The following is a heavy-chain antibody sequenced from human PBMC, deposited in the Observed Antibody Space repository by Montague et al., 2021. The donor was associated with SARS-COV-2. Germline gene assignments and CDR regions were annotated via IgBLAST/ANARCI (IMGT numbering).Heavy chain of an antibody. CDR3: ARRSLGYCSGGSCYSGYDY. V-gene: IGHV4-59*01. CDR2: IYYSGST. J-gene: IGHJ4*02. D-gene: IGHD2-15*01. Sequence: SETLSLTCTVSGGSISSYYWSWIRQPPGKGLEWIGYIYYSGSTNYNPSLKSRVTISVDTSKDQFSLKLSSVTAADTAVYYCARRSLGYCSGGSCYSGYDYWGQGTLVTVSS. CDR1: GGSISSYY.